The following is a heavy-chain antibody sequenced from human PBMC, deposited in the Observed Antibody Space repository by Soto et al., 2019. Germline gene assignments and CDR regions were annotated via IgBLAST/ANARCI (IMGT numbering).Heavy chain of an antibody. J-gene: IGHJ4*02. CDR2: ISSSSSTI. Sequence: EVQLVESGGGLVQPGGSLRLSCAASGFTFSSYSMNWVRQAPGKGLEWVSYISSSSSTIYYADSVKGRFTISRDNAKNSLYLQMNSLRAEDTAVYYCARGFGTTVTTGNRCLGYWGQGTLVTVSS. CDR1: GFTFSSYS. V-gene: IGHV3-48*01. D-gene: IGHD4-17*01. CDR3: ARGFGTTVTTGNRCLGY.